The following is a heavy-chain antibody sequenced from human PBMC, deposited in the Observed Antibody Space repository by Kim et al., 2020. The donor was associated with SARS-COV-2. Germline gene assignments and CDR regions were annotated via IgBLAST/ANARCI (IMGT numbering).Heavy chain of an antibody. J-gene: IGHJ6*02. CDR1: GFTFSSYG. V-gene: IGHV3-33*01. D-gene: IGHD4-17*01. Sequence: GGSLRLSCAASGFTFSSYGMHWVRQAPGKGLEWVALIWFDGSNEYYVDSVKGRFTISRDNSKNTLFLQMNSLRAEDTALYYCARGDYDDDYWGFGMDVWGQGTTVTVSS. CDR3: ARGDYDDDYWGFGMDV. CDR2: IWFDGSNE.